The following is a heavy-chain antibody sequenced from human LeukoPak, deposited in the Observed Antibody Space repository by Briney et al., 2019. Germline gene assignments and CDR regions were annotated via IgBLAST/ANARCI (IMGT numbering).Heavy chain of an antibody. V-gene: IGHV3-23*01. CDR1: GFTFSSYA. Sequence: GGSLRLSCAASGFTFSSYAMSWVRQAPGKGLEWVSAISGSGGSTYYADSAKGRFTISRDNSKNTLYLQMNSLRAEDTAVYYCAKGDYGDYRAPFDYWGQGTLVTVSS. J-gene: IGHJ4*02. D-gene: IGHD4-17*01. CDR2: ISGSGGST. CDR3: AKGDYGDYRAPFDY.